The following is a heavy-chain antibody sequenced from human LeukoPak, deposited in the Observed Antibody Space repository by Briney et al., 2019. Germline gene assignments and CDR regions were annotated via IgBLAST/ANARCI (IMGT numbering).Heavy chain of an antibody. D-gene: IGHD3-9*01. CDR2: IYYSGST. Sequence: PSETLSLTCTVSGGSVSSGSYYWRWIRQPPGRGLEWIVYIYYSGSTNYNPSLKSRVTISVDTSKNQFSLKLSSVTAADTAVYYCARAPRYYDILTGYQTPFDYWGQGTLVTVSS. CDR1: GGSVSSGSYY. J-gene: IGHJ4*02. V-gene: IGHV4-61*01. CDR3: ARAPRYYDILTGYQTPFDY.